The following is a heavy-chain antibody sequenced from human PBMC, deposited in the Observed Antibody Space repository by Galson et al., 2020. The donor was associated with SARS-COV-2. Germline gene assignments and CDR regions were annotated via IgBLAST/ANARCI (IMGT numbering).Heavy chain of an antibody. CDR3: ARGPTYYYMDV. Sequence: GESLQISCAASGFTFSSYAMHWVRQAPGQGLEWVAVISYDGSNKYYADSVKGRFTISRDNSKNTLYLQMNSLRAEDTAVYYCARGPTYYYMDVWGKGTTVTVSS. CDR1: GFTFSSYA. V-gene: IGHV3-30*01. J-gene: IGHJ6*03. CDR2: ISYDGSNK.